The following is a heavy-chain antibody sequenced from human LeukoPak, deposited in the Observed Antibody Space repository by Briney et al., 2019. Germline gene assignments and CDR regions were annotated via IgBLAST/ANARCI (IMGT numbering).Heavy chain of an antibody. D-gene: IGHD6-6*01. V-gene: IGHV3-30*02. CDR2: IRYDGSNK. CDR3: AKLGQSGSSSPDDY. Sequence: GGSLRLSCAASGFTFSSYGMHWVRQAPGKGLEWVAFIRYDGSNKYYADSVKGRFTISRDNSKNTLYLQMNSLRAEDTAVYYCAKLGQSGSSSPDDYWGQGTLVTVSS. J-gene: IGHJ4*02. CDR1: GFTFSSYG.